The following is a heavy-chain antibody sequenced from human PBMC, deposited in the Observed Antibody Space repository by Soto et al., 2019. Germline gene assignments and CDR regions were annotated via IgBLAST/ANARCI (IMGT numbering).Heavy chain of an antibody. Sequence: SETLSLTCTVSGGSVSSDNYYWSWIRQPPGKGLEWIGYIYYTGITNYNPSLESRVTISVDTSKSQFSLKLSSVTAADTAVYYCASGKHYDFWSGYYPKDWFEPWGQGTRVTVSS. CDR2: IYYTGIT. V-gene: IGHV4-61*01. CDR3: ASGKHYDFWSGYYPKDWFEP. D-gene: IGHD3-3*01. CDR1: GGSVSSDNYY. J-gene: IGHJ5*02.